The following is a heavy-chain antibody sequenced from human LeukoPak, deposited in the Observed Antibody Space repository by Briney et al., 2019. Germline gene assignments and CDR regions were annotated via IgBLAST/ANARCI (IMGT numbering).Heavy chain of an antibody. D-gene: IGHD2-21*02. CDR2: IYYSGVT. Sequence: SQTLSLTCAVSGGSIRSYGYYWSWIPQPPGKGLEWFGYIYYSGVTYYNPSLKSRVTISVDTSTNQLSLKLSSVTAADSAVYYCAREGAYCGGDCYLDYWGQGTLVTVSS. CDR3: AREGAYCGGDCYLDY. V-gene: IGHV4-31*11. CDR1: GGSIRSYGYY. J-gene: IGHJ4*02.